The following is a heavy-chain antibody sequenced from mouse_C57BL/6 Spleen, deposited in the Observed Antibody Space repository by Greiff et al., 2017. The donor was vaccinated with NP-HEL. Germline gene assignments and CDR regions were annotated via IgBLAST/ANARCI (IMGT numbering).Heavy chain of an antibody. J-gene: IGHJ4*01. CDR3: ARLRGGYYAMDY. CDR1: GYTFTDYY. V-gene: IGHV1-19*01. CDR2: INPYNGGT. Sequence: EVQLQQSGPVLVKPGASVKMSCKASGYTFTDYYMNWVKQSHGKSLEWIGVINPYNGGTSYNQKFKGKATLTVDKSSSTAYMELNSLTSEDSAVYYCARLRGGYYAMDYWGQGTSVTVSS.